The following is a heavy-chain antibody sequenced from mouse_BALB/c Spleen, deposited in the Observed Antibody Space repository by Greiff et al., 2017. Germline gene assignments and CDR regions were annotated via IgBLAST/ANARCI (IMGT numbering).Heavy chain of an antibody. CDR1: GFTFSSYA. CDR2: ISSGGST. D-gene: IGHD1-1*01. CDR3: ARHYYGSSYWYFDV. J-gene: IGHJ1*01. Sequence: EVKVVESGGGLVKPGGSLKLSCAASGFTFSSYAMSWVRQTPEKRLEWVASISSGGSTYYPDSVKGRFTISRDNARNILYLQMSSLRSEDTAMYYCARHYYGSSYWYFDVWGAGTTVTVSS. V-gene: IGHV5-6-5*01.